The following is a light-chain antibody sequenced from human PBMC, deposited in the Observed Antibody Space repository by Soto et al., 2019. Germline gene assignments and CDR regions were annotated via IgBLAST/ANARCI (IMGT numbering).Light chain of an antibody. CDR2: GVT. Sequence: QSALAQPASVSGSPGQSITISCTGTSSDVGAYYSVSWYQHHPGKAPKLIIYGVTNRPSGVSNRFSGSESGNTASLTISGLQAEDEADYHRSSYTAGSSPYVFGTGTKVTVL. J-gene: IGLJ1*01. CDR3: SSYTAGSSPYV. CDR1: SSDVGAYYS. V-gene: IGLV2-14*01.